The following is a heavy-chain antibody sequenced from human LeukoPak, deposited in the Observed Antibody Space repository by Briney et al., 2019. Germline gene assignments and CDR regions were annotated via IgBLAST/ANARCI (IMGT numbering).Heavy chain of an antibody. Sequence: ASVKVSCKASGYTFTSYYMHWVRQAPGQGLEWMGIINPSGGSTSYAQKFQGRVTMTRDMSTSTVYMELSSLRSEDTAVYYCARESRDGYNSGAFDIWGQGTMVTVSS. D-gene: IGHD5-24*01. CDR1: GYTFTSYY. CDR2: INPSGGST. J-gene: IGHJ3*02. V-gene: IGHV1-46*01. CDR3: ARESRDGYNSGAFDI.